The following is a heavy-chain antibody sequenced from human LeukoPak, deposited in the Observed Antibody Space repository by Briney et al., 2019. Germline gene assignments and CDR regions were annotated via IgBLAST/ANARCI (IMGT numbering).Heavy chain of an antibody. V-gene: IGHV3-23*01. CDR2: LSGGGGST. CDR3: ARASAAMMIMVDY. CDR1: GFTFSNYA. J-gene: IGHJ4*02. D-gene: IGHD2-8*01. Sequence: GGSLRLSCTASGFTFSNYAMSWVRQAPGKGLEWVSLLSGGGGSTYYADSVKGRFTISRDNSKNTLYLQMNSLRAEDTAVYYCARASAAMMIMVDYWGQGTLSPSPQ.